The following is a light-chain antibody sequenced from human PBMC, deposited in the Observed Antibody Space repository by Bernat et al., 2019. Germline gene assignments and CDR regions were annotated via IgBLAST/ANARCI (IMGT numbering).Light chain of an antibody. J-gene: IGKJ2*01. V-gene: IGKV1-13*02. CDR2: SAS. CDR3: QQCYSNPYT. CDR1: QGISYA. Sequence: TITCRASQGISYALAWYQQKPGKAPNFLLYSASSLESVVPSRFSGSRSWTDFTFTISSLQQEDFSTYYCQQCYSNPYTLCQGNKWEIK.